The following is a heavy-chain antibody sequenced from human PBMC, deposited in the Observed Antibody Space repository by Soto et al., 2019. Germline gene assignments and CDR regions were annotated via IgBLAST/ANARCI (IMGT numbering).Heavy chain of an antibody. D-gene: IGHD1-1*01. Sequence: QPGGSLRLSCAASGFTFSSYAMHWVRQAPGKGLEWVAVISYDGSNKYYADSVQGRFTISRDTSKNTLSLQMNSLRAEDTAVYYCARDLEIGEDVWGQGTTVTVSS. CDR2: ISYDGSNK. V-gene: IGHV3-30*14. CDR1: GFTFSSYA. CDR3: ARDLEIGEDV. J-gene: IGHJ6*02.